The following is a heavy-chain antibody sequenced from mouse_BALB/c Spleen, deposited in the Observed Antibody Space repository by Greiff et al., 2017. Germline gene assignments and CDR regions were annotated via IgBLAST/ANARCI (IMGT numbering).Heavy chain of an antibody. J-gene: IGHJ4*01. CDR2: IDPANGNT. CDR3: ARWDAMDY. Sequence: EVKLQESGAELVKPGASVKLSCTASGFNIKDTYMHWVKQRPEQGLEWIGRIDPANGNTKYDPKFQGKATITADTSSNTAYLQLSSLTSEDTAVYYCARWDAMDYWGQGTSVTVSS. V-gene: IGHV14-3*02. CDR1: GFNIKDTY.